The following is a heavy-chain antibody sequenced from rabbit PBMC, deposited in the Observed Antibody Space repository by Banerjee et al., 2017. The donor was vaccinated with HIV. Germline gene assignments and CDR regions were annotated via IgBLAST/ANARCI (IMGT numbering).Heavy chain of an antibody. J-gene: IGHJ4*01. Sequence: QLKESGGGLVQPGGSLTLSCKASGFDFSTYSMSWVRQAPGKGLEWIGYIVPIFGVTYYASWVNGQFTISSHNAQNTLYLQLNSLTAADTATYFCARGPPYAGYAGYGYVYLSLWGPGTLVTVS. CDR1: GFDFSTYS. V-gene: IGHV1S7*01. D-gene: IGHD6-1*01. CDR3: ARGPPYAGYAGYGYVYLSL. CDR2: IVPIFGVT.